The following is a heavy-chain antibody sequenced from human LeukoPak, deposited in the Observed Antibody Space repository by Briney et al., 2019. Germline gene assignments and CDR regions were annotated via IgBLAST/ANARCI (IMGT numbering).Heavy chain of an antibody. D-gene: IGHD2-15*01. CDR3: ARGGVVVAAIDY. CDR2: INHSGST. J-gene: IGHJ4*02. CDR1: GGSFSGYY. V-gene: IGHV4-34*01. Sequence: PSETLSLTCAVYGGSFSGYYWSWIRQPPGKGLEWIGGINHSGSTNYNPSLKSRVTISVDTSKNQFSLKLSSVTAADTAVYYCARGGVVVAAIDYWGQGTLVTVSS.